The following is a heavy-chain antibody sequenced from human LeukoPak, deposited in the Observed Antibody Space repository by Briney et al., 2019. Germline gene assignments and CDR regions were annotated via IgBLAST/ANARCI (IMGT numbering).Heavy chain of an antibody. Sequence: ASVKVSCKASGYTFTSYYMHWVRQAPGQGLEWMGIINPSGGSTSYAQKFQGRVTMTRDMSTSTVYMELSSLRSKDTAVYYCARGGVVVAAINYMDVWGKGTTVTVSS. CDR1: GYTFTSYY. V-gene: IGHV1-46*01. D-gene: IGHD2-15*01. CDR2: INPSGGST. CDR3: ARGGVVVAAINYMDV. J-gene: IGHJ6*03.